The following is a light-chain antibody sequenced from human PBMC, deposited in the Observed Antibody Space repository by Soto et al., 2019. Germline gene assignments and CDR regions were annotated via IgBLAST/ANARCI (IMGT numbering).Light chain of an antibody. J-gene: IGLJ2*01. CDR2: LNSDGSH. V-gene: IGLV4-69*01. CDR1: SGHSSYA. CDR3: QTWDTDIVV. Sequence: QPVLTQSPSASASLGASVKLTCTLSSGHSSYAIAWHQQQPEKGPRYLMKLNSDGSHRKGDGIPDRFSGSSSGAERYFTISSLQSEDEADYYCQTWDTDIVVFGGGTKLTVL.